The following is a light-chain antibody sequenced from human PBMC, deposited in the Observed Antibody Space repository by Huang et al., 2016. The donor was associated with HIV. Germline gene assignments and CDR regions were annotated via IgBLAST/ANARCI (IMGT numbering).Light chain of an antibody. J-gene: IGKJ4*01. CDR3: QQYYNYPLT. Sequence: AIRITQSPSSLSAPTGDSVTITCRASQDISSSLAWYQQKPGKAPKLLIYAASTLQRGVPSRFSGSASGTDFTLTISCLQSEDFATYYCQQYYNYPLTFGGGTKVEIK. CDR2: AAS. V-gene: IGKV1-8*01. CDR1: QDISSS.